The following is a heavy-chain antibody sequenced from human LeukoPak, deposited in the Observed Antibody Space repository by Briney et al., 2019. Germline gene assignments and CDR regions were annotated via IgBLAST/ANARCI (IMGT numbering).Heavy chain of an antibody. Sequence: GGSLRLSCAASGFTFRNHWMHWVRQTPGKGLVWVSRISSDGSSTTYADSVKGRFTISRDNAKNTLYLQMNNLRAEDTAMYWAREQRVTGRPDIDYWGQGTLVIVSS. CDR3: AREQRVTGRPDIDY. CDR1: GFTFRNHW. J-gene: IGHJ4*02. V-gene: IGHV3-74*03. CDR2: ISSDGSST. D-gene: IGHD6-6*01.